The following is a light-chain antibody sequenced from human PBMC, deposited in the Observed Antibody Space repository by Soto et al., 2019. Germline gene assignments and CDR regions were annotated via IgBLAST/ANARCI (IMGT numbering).Light chain of an antibody. CDR2: AAS. J-gene: IGKJ1*01. Sequence: DIQMTQSPCSLSASVGDRVTITCRASQSIRSYLNWYQQKPGKAPKLLIYAASSLQSGVPSRYSGSGSGTDVTLTISSLQPEDFATYYCQQSYSTPWTCGQGTKVEIK. V-gene: IGKV1-39*01. CDR3: QQSYSTPWT. CDR1: QSIRSY.